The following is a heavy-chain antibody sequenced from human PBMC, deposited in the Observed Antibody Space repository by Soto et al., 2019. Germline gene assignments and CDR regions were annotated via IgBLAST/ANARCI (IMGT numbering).Heavy chain of an antibody. D-gene: IGHD3-10*01. Sequence: GGSLRLSCAASGFTFSSYGMHWVRQAPGKGLEWVAVIWYDGSNKYYADSVKGRFTISRDNSKNTLYLQMNSLRAEDTAVYYCARGTIARGSDYWGQGTLVTVSS. CDR1: GFTFSSYG. J-gene: IGHJ4*02. CDR2: IWYDGSNK. CDR3: ARGTIARGSDY. V-gene: IGHV3-33*01.